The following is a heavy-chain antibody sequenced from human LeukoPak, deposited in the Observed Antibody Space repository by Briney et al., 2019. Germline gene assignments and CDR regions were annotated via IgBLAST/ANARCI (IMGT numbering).Heavy chain of an antibody. CDR2: ISSSSSYI. J-gene: IGHJ3*02. Sequence: PGGPLRLSCEASGFTFTSYAMNWVRQAPGKGLEWVSSISSSSSYIYYADSVKGRFTISRDNAKNSLYLQMNSLRAEDTAVYYCAREEDYPGFWDIWGQGTMVTVSS. CDR3: AREEDYPGFWDI. V-gene: IGHV3-21*01. CDR1: GFTFTSYA. D-gene: IGHD3-16*01.